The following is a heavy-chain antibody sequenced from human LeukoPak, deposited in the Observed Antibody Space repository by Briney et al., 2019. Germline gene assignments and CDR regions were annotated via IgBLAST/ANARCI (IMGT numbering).Heavy chain of an antibody. CDR1: GCSISSYD. D-gene: IGHD2-15*01. CDR2: IYYSGST. V-gene: IGHV4-59*08. CDR3: ERHDGPSLYSTHIDY. J-gene: IGHJ4*02. Sequence: SETLSLTCTVSGCSISSYDWSWIRQPPGKGLEWIGYIYYSGSTNYNPSLKSRVTISVATSNNQFSPKLSSVTAADTAVYYCERHDGPSLYSTHIDYWGQGTLVTVSS.